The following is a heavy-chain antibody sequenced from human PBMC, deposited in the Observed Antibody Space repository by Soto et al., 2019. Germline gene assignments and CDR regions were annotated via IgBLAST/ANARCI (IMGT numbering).Heavy chain of an antibody. J-gene: IGHJ4*02. CDR2: INPDGSDT. CDR1: GFTFSSYW. D-gene: IGHD4-17*01. CDR3: ARPTVTLHY. V-gene: IGHV3-74*01. Sequence: EVQLVESGGGLVQPGGSLRLSCAASGFTFSSYWMHRVRQAPGKGLVWVARINPDGSDTIYADSVKGRFTISRDNAKNTLYLQMSSLRADDTAVYYCARPTVTLHYWGQGTLVAVSS.